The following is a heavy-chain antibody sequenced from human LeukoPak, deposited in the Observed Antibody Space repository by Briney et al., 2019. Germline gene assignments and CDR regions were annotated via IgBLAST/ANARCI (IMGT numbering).Heavy chain of an antibody. J-gene: IGHJ2*01. CDR3: AKVIITGTRYFDL. CDR1: GFTFTSNA. Sequence: GGSLRLSCAASGFTFTSNAVSWVRQAPGKGLEWVSAISADGGTTYYADSVKGRFTVSRDNSKSTLYLQMNSLRAEDTAVYFCAKVIITGTRYFDLWGRGTLVTVSS. CDR2: ISADGGTT. V-gene: IGHV3-23*01. D-gene: IGHD1-7*01.